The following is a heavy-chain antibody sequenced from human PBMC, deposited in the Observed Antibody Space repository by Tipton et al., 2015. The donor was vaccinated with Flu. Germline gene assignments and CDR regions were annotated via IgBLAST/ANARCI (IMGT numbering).Heavy chain of an antibody. V-gene: IGHV4-39*07. D-gene: IGHD6-6*01. CDR2: IYYSGST. J-gene: IGHJ4*02. CDR3: AREGRREQLALDY. Sequence: TLSLTCTVSGDSISSSSYYWGWIRQPPGKGLEWIGSIYYSGSTYYSPSLKSRVTISVDTSKNQFSLKLSSVTAADTAVYYCAREGRREQLALDYWGQGTLVTVSS. CDR1: GDSISSSSYY.